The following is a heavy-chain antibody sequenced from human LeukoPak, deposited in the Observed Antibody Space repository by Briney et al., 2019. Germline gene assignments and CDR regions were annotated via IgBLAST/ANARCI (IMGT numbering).Heavy chain of an antibody. CDR3: ARDGDLGWFDP. CDR2: IYYSGST. V-gene: IGHV4-61*01. J-gene: IGHJ5*02. CDR1: GGSISSSSYY. D-gene: IGHD2-21*02. Sequence: SETLSLTCTVSGGSISSSSYYWSWIRQPPGKGLEWIGYIYYSGSTNYNPSLKSRVTISVDTSKNQFSLKLSPVTAADTAVYYCARDGDLGWFDPWGQGTLVTVSS.